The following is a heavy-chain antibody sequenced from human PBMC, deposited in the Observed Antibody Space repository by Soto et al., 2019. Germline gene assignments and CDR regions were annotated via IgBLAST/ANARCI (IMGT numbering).Heavy chain of an antibody. CDR3: TRYRYSGSSRWFDP. D-gene: IGHD6-6*01. V-gene: IGHV1-18*01. CDR2: ISAYNGNT. J-gene: IGHJ5*02. CDR1: GYTFTSYG. Sequence: QVQLVQSGAEVKKPGASVKVSCKASGYTFTSYGISWWLQAPVQGLEWMGWISAYNGNTNYAQKLKGRVTMTTDTSTSTAYMELRSMRSDDPAVYYCTRYRYSGSSRWFDPWGQGAPITVSS.